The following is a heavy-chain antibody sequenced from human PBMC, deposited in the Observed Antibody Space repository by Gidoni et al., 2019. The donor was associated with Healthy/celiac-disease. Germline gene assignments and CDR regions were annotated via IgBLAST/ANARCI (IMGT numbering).Heavy chain of an antibody. CDR2: INHSGST. CDR1: GGLLSGYY. CDR3: ARGGRGVVVPAAPFDY. Sequence: QVQLQQRGAGLLKPSETLSLTFAVNGGLLSGYYWSWIRQPPGKGLEWIGEINHSGSTNYNPSLKSRVTISVDTSKNQFSLKLSSVTAADTAVYYCARGGRGVVVPAAPFDYWGQGTLVTVSS. D-gene: IGHD2-2*01. V-gene: IGHV4-34*01. J-gene: IGHJ4*02.